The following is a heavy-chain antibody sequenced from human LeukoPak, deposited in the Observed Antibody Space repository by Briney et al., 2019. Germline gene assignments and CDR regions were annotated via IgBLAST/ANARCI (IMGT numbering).Heavy chain of an antibody. V-gene: IGHV4-34*01. D-gene: IGHD3-10*01. J-gene: IGHJ6*03. CDR3: ARIGSGSYYPTGYYYYMDV. CDR2: INHSGST. Sequence: PSETLSLTCAVYGGSFSGYYWSWIRQPPGKGLEWIGEINHSGSTNYNPSLKSRVTISVDTSKNQFSLKLSSVTAADTAVYYCARIGSGSYYPTGYYYYMDVWGKGTTVTVSS. CDR1: GGSFSGYY.